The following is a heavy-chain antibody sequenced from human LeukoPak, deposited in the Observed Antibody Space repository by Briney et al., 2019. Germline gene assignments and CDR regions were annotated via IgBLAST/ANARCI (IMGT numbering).Heavy chain of an antibody. V-gene: IGHV4-39*01. CDR1: GGSISSRSYY. CDR2: IYYSGST. D-gene: IGHD4-17*01. Sequence: SETLSLTCTVSGGSISSRSYYWGWIRQPPGKGLEWIGSIYYSGSTYYNPSLKSRVTISVDTSKNQFSLKLSSVTAADTAVYYCARSYGDPLFDYWGQGTLVTVSS. J-gene: IGHJ4*02. CDR3: ARSYGDPLFDY.